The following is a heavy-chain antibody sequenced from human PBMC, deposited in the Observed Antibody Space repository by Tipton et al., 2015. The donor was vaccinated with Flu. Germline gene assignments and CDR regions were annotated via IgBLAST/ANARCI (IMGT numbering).Heavy chain of an antibody. J-gene: IGHJ6*02. V-gene: IGHV3-23*04. Sequence: QLVQSGGGLVQPGGSLRLSCAASGFTFSNYAMTWVRQAPGKGLEWVSAISGSGASTYYADSVKGRFTISRDNSKNTLYLRVNGLRVEDTAVYYCAKEPTSPPYYYFGMDVWGQGTTVTVSS. CDR3: AKEPTSPPYYYFGMDV. CDR1: GFTFSNYA. CDR2: ISGSGAST.